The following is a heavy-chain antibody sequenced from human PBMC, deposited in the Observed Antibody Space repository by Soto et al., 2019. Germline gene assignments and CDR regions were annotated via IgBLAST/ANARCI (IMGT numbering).Heavy chain of an antibody. V-gene: IGHV4-31*03. CDR2: IYSSGIT. Sequence: QVQLQESGPGLVKPSQTLSLTCTVSGGSISSGGYYWSWIRQHRGKGLEWIGYIYSSGITYYNPSLXXRXTXXVDTFKKQFSLKLSSVIAADTAVYYCARSLNWFDPWGQGTLVTVSS. CDR1: GGSISSGGYY. J-gene: IGHJ5*02. CDR3: ARSLNWFDP.